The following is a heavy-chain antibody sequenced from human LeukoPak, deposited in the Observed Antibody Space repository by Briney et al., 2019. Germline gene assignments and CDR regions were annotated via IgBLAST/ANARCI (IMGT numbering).Heavy chain of an antibody. J-gene: IGHJ4*02. D-gene: IGHD5-18*01. CDR2: IKQDGSEK. CDR3: ARELGSYSYGLDY. Sequence: PGGSLRLSCAASGFTFNNYVMSWVRQAPGKGLEWVANIKQDGSEKYYVDSVKGRFTISRDNAKNSLYLQMNSLRAEDTAVYYCARELGSYSYGLDYWGQGTLVTVSS. V-gene: IGHV3-7*03. CDR1: GFTFNNYV.